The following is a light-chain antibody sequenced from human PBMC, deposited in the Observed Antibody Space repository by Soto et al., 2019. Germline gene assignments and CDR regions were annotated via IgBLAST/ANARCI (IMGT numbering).Light chain of an antibody. CDR2: GVS. Sequence: EIVLTQSPGTLSLSSGERATLSCRASQSISSYYLAWYQQKPGQAPRLLIYGVSSRATGIPDRFSGSGSGTDFSLTITSLEPEDFAVYYCHLYGSSPPYTFGQGTKLEIK. J-gene: IGKJ2*01. CDR3: HLYGSSPPYT. V-gene: IGKV3-20*01. CDR1: QSISSYY.